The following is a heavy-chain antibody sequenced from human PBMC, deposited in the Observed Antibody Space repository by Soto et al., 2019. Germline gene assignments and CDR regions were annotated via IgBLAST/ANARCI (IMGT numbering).Heavy chain of an antibody. CDR3: ARGDYGDYGNYYYGMDV. J-gene: IGHJ6*02. Sequence: QLQLQESGSGLVKPSQTLSLTCAVSGGSISSGGYSWSWIRQPPGKGLEWIGYIYHCGSTYYNPSLKSRVTISVDRSKNQFSLKLSSVTAADTAVYYCARGDYGDYGNYYYGMDVWGQGTTVTVSS. CDR1: GGSISSGGYS. CDR2: IYHCGST. D-gene: IGHD4-17*01. V-gene: IGHV4-30-2*01.